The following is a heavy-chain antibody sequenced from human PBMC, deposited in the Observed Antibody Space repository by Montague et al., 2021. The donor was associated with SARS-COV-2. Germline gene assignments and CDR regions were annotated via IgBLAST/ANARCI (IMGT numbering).Heavy chain of an antibody. CDR1: GFTFSSFT. V-gene: IGHV3-23*01. Sequence: SLRLSCEAYGFTFSSFTMSRVRLAPGKGLEWVSTISGSGGSTWYADSVKGRFTISRDNSKSTLFLQMNSLRAEDTALYYCTGADNYGSWGRGTLVTVSS. CDR3: TGADNYGS. J-gene: IGHJ5*02. D-gene: IGHD4-17*01. CDR2: ISGSGGST.